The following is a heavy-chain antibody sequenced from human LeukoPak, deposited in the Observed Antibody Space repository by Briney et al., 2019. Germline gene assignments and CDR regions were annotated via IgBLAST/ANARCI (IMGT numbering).Heavy chain of an antibody. CDR1: GFTFSSYG. CDR3: ARGGYYYDSSGYYHGPDY. CDR2: IWYDGSNK. Sequence: GRSLRLSCAASGFTFSSYGMHWVRQAPGKGLEWVAVIWYDGSNKYYADSVKGRFTISRDNAKNTLYLQMNSLRAEDTAVYYCARGGYYYDSSGYYHGPDYWGQGTLVTVSS. J-gene: IGHJ4*02. V-gene: IGHV3-33*01. D-gene: IGHD3-22*01.